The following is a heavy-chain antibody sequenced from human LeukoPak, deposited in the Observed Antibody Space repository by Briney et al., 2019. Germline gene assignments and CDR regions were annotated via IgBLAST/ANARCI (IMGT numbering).Heavy chain of an antibody. D-gene: IGHD2-15*01. CDR3: ARVIGYCSGGSCYSDTDWFDP. V-gene: IGHV3-66*02. J-gene: IGHJ5*02. Sequence: GGSLRLPCAASGFTVSSNYMSWVRQAPGKGLEWVSVIYSGGSTYYADSVKGRFTISRDSSKNTLYLQMNSLRAEDTAVYYCARVIGYCSGGSCYSDTDWFDPWGQGTLVTVSS. CDR1: GFTVSSNY. CDR2: IYSGGST.